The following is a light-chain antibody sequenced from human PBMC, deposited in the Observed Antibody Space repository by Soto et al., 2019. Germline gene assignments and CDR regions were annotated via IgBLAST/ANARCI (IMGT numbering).Light chain of an antibody. J-gene: IGKJ4*01. CDR2: GAS. CDR1: QSVSSN. CDR3: QQYNNWPPLT. Sequence: EIVMTQSPATLSVSPGERATLSCRASQSVSSNLAWYQQKPGQAPRLLIYGASTRATGIPARFSGSGSGTEFTLTISSLXSEDXAVYYCQQYNNWPPLTFGGGTKVEIK. V-gene: IGKV3-15*01.